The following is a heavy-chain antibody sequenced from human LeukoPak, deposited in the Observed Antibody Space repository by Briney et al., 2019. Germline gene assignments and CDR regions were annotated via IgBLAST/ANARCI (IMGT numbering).Heavy chain of an antibody. D-gene: IGHD4-17*01. CDR1: GGSVSSGSYY. J-gene: IGHJ4*02. CDR3: AREPAYGDFNFDY. V-gene: IGHV4-61*01. CDR2: IYYSGST. Sequence: SETLSLTCTVSGGSVSSGSYYWSWIRQPPGKGLEWIGYIYYSGSTNYNPSLKSRVTISVDTSKNQFSLKLSSVTAADTAVYYCAREPAYGDFNFDYWGQGTLVTVSS.